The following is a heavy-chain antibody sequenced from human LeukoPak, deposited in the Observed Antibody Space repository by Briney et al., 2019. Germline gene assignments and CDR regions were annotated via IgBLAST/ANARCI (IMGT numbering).Heavy chain of an antibody. J-gene: IGHJ6*02. CDR1: GGSISSGGHF. CDR3: ARHREGGYCSGGSCYSDYYYYGMDV. CDR2: IYYSGST. D-gene: IGHD2-15*01. Sequence: PSQTLSLTCTVSGGSISSGGHFWSWIRQHPGKGLEWIGSIYYSGSTNYNPSLKSRVTISVDTSKNQFSLKLSSVTAADTAVYYCARHREGGYCSGGSCYSDYYYYGMDVWGQGTTVTVSS. V-gene: IGHV4-30-4*01.